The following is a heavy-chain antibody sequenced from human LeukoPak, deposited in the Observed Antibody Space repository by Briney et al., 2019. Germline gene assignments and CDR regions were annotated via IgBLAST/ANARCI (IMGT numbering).Heavy chain of an antibody. CDR3: ARGDYGGFTEYYFDY. Sequence: GGSLRLSCAASGFTFSSYGMHWVRQAPGKGLEWVAVIRYDGSNKYYADSVKGRFTISRGNSKNTLYLQMNSLRAEDTAVYYCARGDYGGFTEYYFDYWGQGTLVTVSS. CDR2: IRYDGSNK. J-gene: IGHJ4*02. D-gene: IGHD4-17*01. V-gene: IGHV3-33*01. CDR1: GFTFSSYG.